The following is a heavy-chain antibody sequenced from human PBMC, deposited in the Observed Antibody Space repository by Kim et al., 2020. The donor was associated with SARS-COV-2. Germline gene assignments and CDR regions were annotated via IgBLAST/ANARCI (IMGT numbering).Heavy chain of an antibody. Sequence: NSGYADSVKGRFTISRDNAENSVYLQMNSLRPEDTALYYCTRGRGGFNVWGQGTTVTVSS. CDR3: TRGRGGFNV. D-gene: IGHD3-16*01. V-gene: IGHV3-9*01. CDR2: NS. J-gene: IGHJ6*02.